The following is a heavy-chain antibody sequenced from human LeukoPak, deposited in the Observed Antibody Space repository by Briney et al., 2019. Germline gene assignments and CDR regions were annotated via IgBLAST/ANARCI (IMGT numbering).Heavy chain of an antibody. V-gene: IGHV4-61*05. CDR1: GGSISSSSYY. J-gene: IGHJ4*02. D-gene: IGHD3-10*01. CDR3: ARTTFYYGSGSYYYFDY. CDR2: VSYSGRT. Sequence: SETLSLTCTVSGGSISSSSYYWGWIRQPPGKGLECIGYVSYSGRTNHNPSLKSRVTISADTSKNQFSLQLSSVTAADTAVYYCARTTFYYGSGSYYYFDYWGQGTLVTVSS.